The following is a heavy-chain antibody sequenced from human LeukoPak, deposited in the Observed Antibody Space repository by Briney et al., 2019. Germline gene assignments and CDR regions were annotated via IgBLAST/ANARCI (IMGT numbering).Heavy chain of an antibody. J-gene: IGHJ3*02. Sequence: PSEALSLTCTVSGGSISSGGYYWSWIRQHPGKGLEWIGYIYYSGSTYYNPSLKSRVTISVDTSKNQFSLKLSSVTAADTAVYYCARLMDTAMVGFAFDIRGQGTMVTVSS. CDR3: ARLMDTAMVGFAFDI. D-gene: IGHD5-18*01. CDR2: IYYSGST. CDR1: GGSISSGGYY. V-gene: IGHV4-31*03.